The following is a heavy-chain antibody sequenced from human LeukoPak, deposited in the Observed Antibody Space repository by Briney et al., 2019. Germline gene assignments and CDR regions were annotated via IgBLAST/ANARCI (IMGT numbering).Heavy chain of an antibody. CDR3: ARGRALGKLDY. J-gene: IGHJ4*02. CDR2: IYHSGSP. CDR1: GGSISSGGYY. Sequence: SETLSLTCTVSGGSISSGGYYWSWIRQPPGKGLEWIGYIYHSGSPYYNPSLKSRVTMSIDLSKNQFSLKLNSVTAADTAVYYCARGRALGKLDYWGQGTLVTVSS. D-gene: IGHD1-26*01. V-gene: IGHV4-30-2*01.